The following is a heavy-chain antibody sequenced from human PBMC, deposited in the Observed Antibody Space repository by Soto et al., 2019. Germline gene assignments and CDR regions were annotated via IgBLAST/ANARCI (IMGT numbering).Heavy chain of an antibody. V-gene: IGHV5-10-1*04. CDR1: GYSFTSYW. CDR2: IDPSDSYT. D-gene: IGHD3-3*01. J-gene: IGHJ4*02. Sequence: GESLKVSCKCSGYSFTSYWISWVRQMPGKGLEWMGRIDPSDSYTNYSPSFQGQVTISADKSISTAYLQWSSLKASDTAMYYCARQSGYYTSYFDYWGQGTLVTVSS. CDR3: ARQSGYYTSYFDY.